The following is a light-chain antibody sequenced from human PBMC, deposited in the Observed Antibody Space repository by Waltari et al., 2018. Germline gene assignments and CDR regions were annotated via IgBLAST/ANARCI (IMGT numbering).Light chain of an antibody. CDR3: QQSYRTPPT. CDR1: QKITTS. Sequence: DIQMTQSPSSLSASLGDRVTITCRASQKITTSLKWYQQKLGKAPNLMIYDASSVQSGVPARFRGSGSETDFNLTISSLQPEDFAIYYCQQSYRTPPTFGGGTRVEI. V-gene: IGKV1-39*01. CDR2: DAS. J-gene: IGKJ4*01.